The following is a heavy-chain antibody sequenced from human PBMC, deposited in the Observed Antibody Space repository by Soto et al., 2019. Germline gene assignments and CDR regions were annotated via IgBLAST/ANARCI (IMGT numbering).Heavy chain of an antibody. D-gene: IGHD4-4*01. CDR2: TYYSGYT. Sequence: QVQLQESGPGLVKPSQTLSLTCTVSGDSSSSGDHKWSWIRQPPGKGLEWIGYTYYSGYTYNNPSLKSRLTMSVDTSKNQFSLKLSSVTAADTAVYYCARSDNYVAFDYWGQGTLVTVSS. CDR1: GDSSSSGDHK. J-gene: IGHJ4*02. V-gene: IGHV4-30-4*01. CDR3: ARSDNYVAFDY.